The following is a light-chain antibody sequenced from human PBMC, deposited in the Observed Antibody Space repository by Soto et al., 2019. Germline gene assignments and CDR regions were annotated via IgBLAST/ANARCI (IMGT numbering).Light chain of an antibody. Sequence: DIQLTQSPSPLCASVLYRVPITXXASQSIYDSLHWYQHKPGKAPTLXIYAASSLQNGVPARFGGSGSGTDFTLTISNLQPEDCAIYYCQQSFSIPLTFGGGTKVDIK. V-gene: IGKV1-39*01. CDR3: QQSFSIPLT. CDR1: QSIYDS. CDR2: AAS. J-gene: IGKJ4*01.